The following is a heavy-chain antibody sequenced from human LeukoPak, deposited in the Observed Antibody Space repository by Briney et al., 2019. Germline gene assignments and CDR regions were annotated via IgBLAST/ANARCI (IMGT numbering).Heavy chain of an antibody. CDR3: ARHKSSSWYGDFDP. CDR1: GGSFSGYY. CDR2: INHSGST. J-gene: IGHJ5*02. Sequence: SETLSFTCAVYGGSFSGYYWSWIRQPPGKGLEWIGEINHSGSTNYNPSLKSRVTISVDTSKNQFSLKLSSVTAADTAVYYCARHKSSSWYGDFDPWGQGTLVTVSS. D-gene: IGHD6-13*01. V-gene: IGHV4-34*01.